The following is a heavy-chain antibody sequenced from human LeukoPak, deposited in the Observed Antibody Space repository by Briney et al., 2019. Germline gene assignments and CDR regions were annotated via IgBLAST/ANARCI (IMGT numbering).Heavy chain of an antibody. V-gene: IGHV3-53*01. CDR1: GFTVSSNY. CDR2: IYSGGST. J-gene: IGHJ6*02. D-gene: IGHD6-19*01. CDR3: ARDHRSGQWLSKTSYYYYGMDV. Sequence: GGSLRLSCAASGFTVSSNYMSWLRHAPGKGLEWVSVIYSGGSTYYADSVKGRFTISRDNSKNTLYLQMNSPRAEDTAVYYCARDHRSGQWLSKTSYYYYGMDVWGQGTTVTVSS.